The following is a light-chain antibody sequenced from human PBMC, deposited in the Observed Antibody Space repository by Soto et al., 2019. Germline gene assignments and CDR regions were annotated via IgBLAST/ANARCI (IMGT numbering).Light chain of an antibody. CDR3: QSHDSSLHASV. CDR1: SSNIGAGYD. V-gene: IGLV1-40*01. J-gene: IGLJ1*01. CDR2: GNT. Sequence: QAVLTPPPSVSGAPGQRVTISCTGSSSNIGAGYDVHWYLQLPGTAPKLLIYGNTNRPSGVPDRFSGSKSGSSASLAITGRQAEDEADYYCQSHDSSLHASVFGTGTKVTVL.